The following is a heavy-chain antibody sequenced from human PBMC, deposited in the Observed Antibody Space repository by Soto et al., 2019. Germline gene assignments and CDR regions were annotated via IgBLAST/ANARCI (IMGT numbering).Heavy chain of an antibody. J-gene: IGHJ6*02. D-gene: IGHD5-12*01. CDR1: GFTFSSYE. CDR2: ISSSGSTI. V-gene: IGHV3-48*03. CDR3: ARGRGLRNYYYYGMDV. Sequence: GGSLRLSCAASGFTFSSYEMNWVRQAPGKGLEWVSYISSSGSTIYYADSVKGRFTISRDNAKNSLYLQMNSLRDEDTAVYYCARGRGLRNYYYYGMDVWGQGTTVTVSS.